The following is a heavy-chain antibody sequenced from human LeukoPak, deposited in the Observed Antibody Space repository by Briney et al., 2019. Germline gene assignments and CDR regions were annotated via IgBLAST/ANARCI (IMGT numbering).Heavy chain of an antibody. Sequence: SETLSLTCAVYGGSFSGYYWSWIRQPPGKGLEWIGEINHSGSTNYNPSLKSRVTISVGTSKNQFSLKLSSVTAADTAVYYCARGRRKYQLLLINHDAFDIWGQGTMVTVSS. V-gene: IGHV4-34*01. D-gene: IGHD2-2*01. CDR3: ARGRRKYQLLLINHDAFDI. CDR1: GGSFSGYY. J-gene: IGHJ3*02. CDR2: INHSGST.